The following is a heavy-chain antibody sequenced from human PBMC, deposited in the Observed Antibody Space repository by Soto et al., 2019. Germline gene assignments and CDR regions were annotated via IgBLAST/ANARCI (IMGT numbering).Heavy chain of an antibody. CDR3: ARGRPAAKRVPDY. Sequence: SETLSLTCTVSGGSISSGGYYWSWIRQHPGKGLEWIGYIYYSGSTYYNPSLKSRVTISVDTSKNQFSLKLSSVTAADTAVYYCARGRPAAKRVPDYWGQGTLVTVSS. CDR2: IYYSGST. V-gene: IGHV4-31*03. CDR1: GGSISSGGYY. D-gene: IGHD2-2*01. J-gene: IGHJ4*02.